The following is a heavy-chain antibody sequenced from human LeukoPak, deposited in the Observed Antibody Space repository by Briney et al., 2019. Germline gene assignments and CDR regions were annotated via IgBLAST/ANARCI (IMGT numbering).Heavy chain of an antibody. CDR3: ARRKSGYTYGYIDY. CDR2: ITGDGVST. CDR1: GFTFEDHG. J-gene: IGHJ4*02. D-gene: IGHD5-18*01. Sequence: GGSLRLSCAASGFTFEDHGMSWVRQGPGKGLEWVSLITGDGVSTFYADSVKGRFTISRDNSKDSLYLQMNSLRTEDTALYYCARRKSGYTYGYIDYWGQGILVTVSS. V-gene: IGHV3-43*02.